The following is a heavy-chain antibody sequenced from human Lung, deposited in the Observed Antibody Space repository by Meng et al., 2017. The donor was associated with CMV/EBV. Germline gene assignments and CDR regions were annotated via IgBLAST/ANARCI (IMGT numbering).Heavy chain of an antibody. J-gene: IGHJ4*02. V-gene: IGHV1-69*01. D-gene: IGHD5-24*01. CDR1: GNVFSTFA. CDR3: ARDVPRAGGAGSQFDF. CDR2: VVPLFGTA. Sequence: SGNVFSTFAISWLRHAPGQGLEWMGGVVPLFGTANYEQKFQGRVTITADASTTTAYMELRSLKSEDTAIYFCARDVPRAGGAGSQFDFWGQGTLVTVSS.